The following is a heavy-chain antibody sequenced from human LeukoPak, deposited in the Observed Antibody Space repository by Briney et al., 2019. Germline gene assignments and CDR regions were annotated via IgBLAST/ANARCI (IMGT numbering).Heavy chain of an antibody. V-gene: IGHV3-74*01. CDR1: GFTFSSYW. Sequence: PGGSLRLSCAASGFTFSSYWMHWVRQAPGKGLVWVSRINNVGSSTTYADSVKGRFTISRDNAKNTLYLQMNSLRAEDTAVYYCAKGDIVARNWGQGTLVTVSS. CDR3: AKGDIVARN. CDR2: INNVGSST. D-gene: IGHD2-15*01. J-gene: IGHJ4*02.